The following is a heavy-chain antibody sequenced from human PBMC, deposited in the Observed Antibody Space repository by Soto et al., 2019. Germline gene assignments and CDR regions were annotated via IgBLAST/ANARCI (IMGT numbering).Heavy chain of an antibody. D-gene: IGHD6-19*01. Sequence: QVQLVQSGGEVKKPGASVKVSCKASGYNLTTYGISWVRQVAGQGLEWMGWISGYNGNTNYAQKLQGRVTMTIDTSTSTADREVRSLRSDDTAVYYCAREGAVAGTRWFDPWGQGTLVTVSS. CDR3: AREGAVAGTRWFDP. J-gene: IGHJ5*02. CDR2: ISGYNGNT. CDR1: GYNLTTYG. V-gene: IGHV1-18*01.